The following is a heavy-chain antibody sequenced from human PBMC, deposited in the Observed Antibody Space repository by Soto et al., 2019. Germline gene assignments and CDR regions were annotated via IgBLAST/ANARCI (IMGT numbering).Heavy chain of an antibody. CDR3: AKGPTVFGAVIRLDYYYRMYV. V-gene: IGHV3-23*01. CDR2: ISGSGAGT. Sequence: GGSLRLSCTASGFTFSTSAMSWVRQAPGRGLEWVSGISGSGAGTYYADSVKGRFTISRDNSKNTLYLQMSGLRAEDAAVYYCAKGPTVFGAVIRLDYYYRMYVWGQGTPVTVSS. CDR1: GFTFSTSA. D-gene: IGHD3-3*01. J-gene: IGHJ6*02.